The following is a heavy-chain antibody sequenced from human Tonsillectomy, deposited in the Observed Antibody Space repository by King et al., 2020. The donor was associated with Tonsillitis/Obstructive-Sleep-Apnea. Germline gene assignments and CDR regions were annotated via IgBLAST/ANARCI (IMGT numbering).Heavy chain of an antibody. D-gene: IGHD6-13*01. CDR3: ARLVAAAGSPWFDP. J-gene: IGHJ5*02. CDR2: IYYSGST. CDR1: GGSISSGGYY. Sequence: QLQESGPGLVKPSQTLSLTCTVSGGSISSGGYYWSWIRQHPGKGLEWIGYIYYSGSTYYNPSLKSLVTISVDTSKNQFSLKLSSVTAADTAVYFCARLVAAAGSPWFDPWGQGTLVTVSS. V-gene: IGHV4-31*01.